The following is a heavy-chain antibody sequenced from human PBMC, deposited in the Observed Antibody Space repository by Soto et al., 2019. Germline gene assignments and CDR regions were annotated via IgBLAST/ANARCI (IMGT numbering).Heavy chain of an antibody. CDR3: ARASMVRGGVDY. D-gene: IGHD3-10*01. CDR1: GFTLSSYA. V-gene: IGHV3-30-3*01. Sequence: GGSLRLPCAGSGFTLSSYAMHWLRQAPGQGLGWVAVISYDGSNKYYADSVKGRFTISRDNSKNTLYLQMNSLRAEDTAVYYCARASMVRGGVDYWGQGTLVTVSS. CDR2: ISYDGSNK. J-gene: IGHJ4*02.